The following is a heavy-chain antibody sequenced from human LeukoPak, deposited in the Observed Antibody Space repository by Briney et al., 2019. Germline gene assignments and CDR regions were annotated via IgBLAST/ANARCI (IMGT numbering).Heavy chain of an antibody. Sequence: SVKVSCKASGGTFSSYAISWVRQAPGQGLEWMGGIIPISGTANYAQKFQGRVTITADKSTSTAYMELSSLRSEDTAVYYCARVGSGSYYNDWFDPWGQGTLVTVSS. V-gene: IGHV1-69*06. CDR1: GGTFSSYA. D-gene: IGHD3-10*01. J-gene: IGHJ5*02. CDR2: IIPISGTA. CDR3: ARVGSGSYYNDWFDP.